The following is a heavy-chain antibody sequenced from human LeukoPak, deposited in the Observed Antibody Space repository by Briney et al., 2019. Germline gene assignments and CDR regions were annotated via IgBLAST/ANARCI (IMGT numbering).Heavy chain of an antibody. V-gene: IGHV3-7*03. CDR2: IKEDGSMT. Sequence: GGSLRLSCAASGFRFSDHHMEWVRQAPGKGLEWVAHIKEDGSMTRSIDSVKGRFTISRDNAKSSLYLQMNSLRDEDTAVYYCVRDIGWFRFDHWGQGTLVTVSS. CDR1: GFRFSDHH. CDR3: VRDIGWFRFDH. D-gene: IGHD6-19*01. J-gene: IGHJ4*02.